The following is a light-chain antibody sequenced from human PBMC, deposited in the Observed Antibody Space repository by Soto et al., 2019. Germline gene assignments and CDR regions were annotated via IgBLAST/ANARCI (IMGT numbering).Light chain of an antibody. CDR1: SGHSNYA. CDR2: LTSDGSH. CDR3: QTWGSGIVV. Sequence: QSVLTQSPSASASLGASVKLTCTLSSGHSNYAIAWHQQQSEEGPRYLMKLTSDGSHSKGDGIPDRFSGSSSGAERYLTISSLQSEDEADYSCQTWGSGIVVLGGGTKPPS. J-gene: IGLJ2*01. V-gene: IGLV4-69*01.